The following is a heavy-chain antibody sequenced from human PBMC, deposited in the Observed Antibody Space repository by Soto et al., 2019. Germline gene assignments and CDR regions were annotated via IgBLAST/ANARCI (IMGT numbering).Heavy chain of an antibody. CDR2: IYHSGSA. Sequence: SETLSLTCTVSGGSISSGDYYWSWIRQPPGKWLEWIGNIYHSGSAHYNPSLKSRVTMXXXTXXXXXSLXLXSVTAADTAVYYCARVTIFEYWFDPWGQGILVTGSS. CDR1: GGSISSGDYY. V-gene: IGHV4-39*02. CDR3: ARVTIFEYWFDP. D-gene: IGHD3-3*01. J-gene: IGHJ5*02.